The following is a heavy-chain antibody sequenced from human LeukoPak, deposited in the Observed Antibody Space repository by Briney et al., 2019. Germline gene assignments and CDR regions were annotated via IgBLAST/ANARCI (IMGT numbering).Heavy chain of an antibody. J-gene: IGHJ4*02. Sequence: GGSLRLSCTISGFTYNTYTMHWVRQAPGKGLDWVAIISYDGRKEYYADSVKGRFTISRDNSKNTLYLQMNSLRAEDTAVYYCAKDLVVRGVNDYWGQGTLVTVSS. CDR1: GFTYNTYT. CDR2: ISYDGRKE. V-gene: IGHV3-30*04. D-gene: IGHD3-10*01. CDR3: AKDLVVRGVNDY.